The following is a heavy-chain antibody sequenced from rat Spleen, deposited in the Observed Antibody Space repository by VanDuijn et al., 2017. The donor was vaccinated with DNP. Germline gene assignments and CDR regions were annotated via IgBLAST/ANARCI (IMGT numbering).Heavy chain of an antibody. D-gene: IGHD4-3*01. Sequence: EVKLVESGGGLVQPGRSLKLSCAASGFNFKDYWMGWVRQAPGKGLEWIGEINKDSSIINYIPSLKDKFTISRENAQKTMDMQMKKLGSEETAIYYCVREKFGVDYWGQGVTVTVSS. V-gene: IGHV4-2*01. CDR3: VREKFGVDY. J-gene: IGHJ2*01. CDR2: INKDSSII. CDR1: GFNFKDYW.